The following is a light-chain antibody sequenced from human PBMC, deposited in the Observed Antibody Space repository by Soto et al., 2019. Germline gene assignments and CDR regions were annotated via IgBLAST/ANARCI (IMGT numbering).Light chain of an antibody. J-gene: IGKJ5*01. CDR3: QQYGSSRIT. CDR1: QSVSSSY. V-gene: IGKV3-20*01. CDR2: GAS. Sequence: EILLTQSPGTLSLSPGERATLSCRASQSVSSSYLAWYKQKPGQAPRLLIYGASSRATGIPDRFSGSGSGTDFTLTISRLEPEDFEVYYCQQYGSSRITFGQGTRLEI.